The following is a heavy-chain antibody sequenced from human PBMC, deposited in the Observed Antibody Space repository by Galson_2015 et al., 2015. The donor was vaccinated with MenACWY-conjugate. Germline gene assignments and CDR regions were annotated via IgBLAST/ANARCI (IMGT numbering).Heavy chain of an antibody. V-gene: IGHV4-39*01. Sequence: SETLSLTCTVSVGSISSRSYFWGWIRQPPGKGLEWIGSIDYSVSTYYSLSLKSRVAISVDTSKNLFSLKVNSVTAADKAIYYCARQVTSGWPPIDYWGQGTRVTVSS. CDR3: ARQVTSGWPPIDY. CDR1: VGSISSRSYF. CDR2: IDYSVST. J-gene: IGHJ4*02. D-gene: IGHD6-19*01.